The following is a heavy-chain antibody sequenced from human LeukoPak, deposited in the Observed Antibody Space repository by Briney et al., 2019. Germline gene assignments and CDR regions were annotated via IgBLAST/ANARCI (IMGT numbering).Heavy chain of an antibody. J-gene: IGHJ5*02. CDR2: IYYSGST. CDR3: ARRIYGSIGYKAWFDP. V-gene: IGHV4-39*07. D-gene: IGHD3-10*01. CDR1: GGSISSSSYY. Sequence: PSETLSLTCTVSGGSISSSSYYWGWIRQPPGKGLEWIGTIYYSGSTYYNPSLKSRVTISVDTSKNQFSLKLSSVTAADTAVYYCARRIYGSIGYKAWFDPWGQGTLVTVSS.